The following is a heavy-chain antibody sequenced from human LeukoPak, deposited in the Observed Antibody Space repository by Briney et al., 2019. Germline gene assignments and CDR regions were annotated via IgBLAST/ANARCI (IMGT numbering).Heavy chain of an antibody. CDR3: ARDPRGTGGYYYSLDS. Sequence: PGGSLRLSCAASGFTFSSYSMNWVRQAPGKGLEWVSSISSSSSYIYYADSVKGRFTISRDNAKNSLYLQMNTLRAEDTAVYYCARDPRGTGGYYYSLDSWGQGTLVTVSS. J-gene: IGHJ4*02. CDR2: ISSSSSYI. V-gene: IGHV3-21*01. CDR1: GFTFSSYS. D-gene: IGHD3-22*01.